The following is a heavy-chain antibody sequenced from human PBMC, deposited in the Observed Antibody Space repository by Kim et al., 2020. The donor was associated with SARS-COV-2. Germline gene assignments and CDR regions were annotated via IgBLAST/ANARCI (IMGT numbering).Heavy chain of an antibody. CDR2: INPSSANT. CDR3: ARAWDQNFDF. CDR1: GYTFTSYW. J-gene: IGHJ4*02. V-gene: IGHV1-46*01. Sequence: ASVKVSCKASGYTFTSYWIHWVRQAPGQGLEWMGMINPSSANTRYAQIFQGRVTTTSDTSTSTASMELSSLTSEDTAVYYCARAWDQNFDFWGQGTLLTV. D-gene: IGHD1-26*01.